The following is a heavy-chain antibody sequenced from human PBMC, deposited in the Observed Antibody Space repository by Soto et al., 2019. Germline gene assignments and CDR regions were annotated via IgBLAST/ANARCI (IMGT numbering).Heavy chain of an antibody. J-gene: IGHJ6*01. CDR2: ISYDGRNK. V-gene: IGHV3-30*04. Sequence: QVQLVDSGGGVVQPGRSLRLSCAASGFIFSTYAMHWVRQAPGKGLEWVAVISYDGRNKYYAESVKGRFTISRDNSKNTLYLEMNSLRPEDTAVYYCARPGSGYDVLTGQYFYYFHAVDVW. CDR3: ARPGSGYDVLTGQYFYYFHAVDV. D-gene: IGHD3-9*01. CDR1: GFIFSTYA.